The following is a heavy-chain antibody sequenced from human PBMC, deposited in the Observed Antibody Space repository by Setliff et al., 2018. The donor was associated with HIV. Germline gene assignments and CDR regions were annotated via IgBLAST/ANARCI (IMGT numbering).Heavy chain of an antibody. CDR2: IYYSGST. V-gene: IGHV4-31*03. D-gene: IGHD3-22*01. J-gene: IGHJ6*03. Sequence: SETLSLTCSVSGGSISTGGYYWSWIRQHPGEGLEWTGYIYYSGSTYYYPSLKSRVTISIDTSKNQFSLKLSSVTAADTAVYYCARQHYYESSGRNLMDVWGKGTTVTVSS. CDR3: ARQHYYESSGRNLMDV. CDR1: GGSISTGGYY.